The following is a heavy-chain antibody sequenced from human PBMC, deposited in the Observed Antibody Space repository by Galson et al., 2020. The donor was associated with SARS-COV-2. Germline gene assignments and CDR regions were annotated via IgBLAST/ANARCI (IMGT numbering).Heavy chain of an antibody. CDR2: IFSTDHQ. CDR1: GLSLSNAKMG. D-gene: IGHD6-13*01. J-gene: IGHJ4*02. V-gene: IGHV2-26*01. Sequence: SGPTLVKPTETLTLTCTLSGLSLSNAKMGVSWTRQPPGKPLEWLPHIFSTDHQSYRPSLKRRLRIPKDTSESQVVLTLTNMDPVDTATYYCARMGYNTNWWDTFDFWDQGILVTVAS. CDR3: ARMGYNTNWWDTFDF.